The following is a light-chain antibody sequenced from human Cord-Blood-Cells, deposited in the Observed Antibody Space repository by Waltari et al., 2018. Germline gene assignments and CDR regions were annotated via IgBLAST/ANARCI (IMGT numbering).Light chain of an antibody. J-gene: IGLJ3*02. CDR1: SSDVGGYNY. Sequence: QSALTQPPSASGSPGPSVTIPCPGTSSDVGGYNYVSWYQQHPGKAPKLMIYEVSKRPSGVPDRFSGSKSGNTASLTVSGLQAEDEADYYCSSYAGSNHWVFGGGTKLTVL. V-gene: IGLV2-8*01. CDR2: EVS. CDR3: SSYAGSNHWV.